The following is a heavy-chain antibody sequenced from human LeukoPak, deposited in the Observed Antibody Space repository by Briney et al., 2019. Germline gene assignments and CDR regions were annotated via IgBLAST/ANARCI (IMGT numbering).Heavy chain of an antibody. CDR2: IYSGGST. Sequence: GGSLRLSCAASGFTVSSNYMGWVRQAPGKGLEWVSVIYSGGSTYYADSVKGRFTISRDNSKNTLYLQMNSLRAEDTAVYYCARISGSYANAFDTWGQGTMVTVSS. V-gene: IGHV3-53*01. CDR3: ARISGSYANAFDT. CDR1: GFTVSSNY. J-gene: IGHJ3*02. D-gene: IGHD1-26*01.